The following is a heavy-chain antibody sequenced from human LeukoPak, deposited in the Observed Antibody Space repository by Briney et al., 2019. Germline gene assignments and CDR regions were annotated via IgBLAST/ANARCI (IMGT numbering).Heavy chain of an antibody. CDR3: AKSTGKAVWCMDV. D-gene: IGHD3-16*01. V-gene: IGHV3-23*01. CDR2: ISGSGGST. Sequence: LPGGSLRLSCAASGFTFSSYAMSWVRQAPGKGLEWVSAISGSGGSTYYADSVKGRFTISRDNSKNTLYLQMNSLRAEDTAVYYCAKSTGKAVWCMDVWGQGTTVTVSS. J-gene: IGHJ6*02. CDR1: GFTFSSYA.